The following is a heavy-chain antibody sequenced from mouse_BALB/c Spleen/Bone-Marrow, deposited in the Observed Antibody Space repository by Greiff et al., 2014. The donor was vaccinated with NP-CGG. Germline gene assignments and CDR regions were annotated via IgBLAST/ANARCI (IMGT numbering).Heavy chain of an antibody. CDR3: AKEGRGAY. CDR1: GYTFTSYW. J-gene: IGHJ3*01. D-gene: IGHD3-3*01. Sequence: QVQLKESGAELARPGASVKLSCKASGYTFTSYWMQWVKQRPGQGLEWIGAIYPGDGDTRYTQKFKGKATLTADKSSSTAYMQLSSLASEDSAVYYCAKEGRGAYWGQGTLVTASA. V-gene: IGHV1-87*01. CDR2: IYPGDGDT.